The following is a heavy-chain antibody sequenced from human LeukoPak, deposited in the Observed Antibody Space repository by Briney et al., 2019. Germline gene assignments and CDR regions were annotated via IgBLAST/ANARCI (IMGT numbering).Heavy chain of an antibody. D-gene: IGHD1-26*01. CDR1: DFSFITYA. V-gene: IGHV3-23*01. Sequence: LAGGSLRLSCAASDFSFITYAMSWVRQAPGKGLEWVSTISGIGDATYYADSVKGRFTISRDNAKNSLYLQMNSLRAEDTAVYYCARAGSGRSPDWFDPWGQGTLVTVSS. CDR2: ISGIGDAT. CDR3: ARAGSGRSPDWFDP. J-gene: IGHJ5*02.